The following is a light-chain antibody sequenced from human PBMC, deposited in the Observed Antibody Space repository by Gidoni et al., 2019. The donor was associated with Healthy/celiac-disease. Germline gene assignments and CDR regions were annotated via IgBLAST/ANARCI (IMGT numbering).Light chain of an antibody. CDR1: QSIASY. J-gene: IGKJ1*01. CDR3: QQTYIAPKS. Sequence: DIQMTQSPSSLSASVGDRVTITCRAIQSIASYLNWYQQKPGQAPKLLIYAASRLQSWVPSSFGGSGSGTYCTLTISSLQPEDFATYYCQQTYIAPKSFXQXTKVEI. CDR2: AAS. V-gene: IGKV1-39*01.